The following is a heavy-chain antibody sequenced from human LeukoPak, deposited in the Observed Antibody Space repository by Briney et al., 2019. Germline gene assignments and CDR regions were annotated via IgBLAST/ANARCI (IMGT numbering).Heavy chain of an antibody. J-gene: IGHJ6*03. CDR2: ISWNSNTI. V-gene: IGHV3-9*01. CDR1: GFIFDDYA. CDR3: AKDAGGYYYYYMGV. D-gene: IGHD1-26*01. Sequence: GGSLRLSCAASGFIFDDYAMHWVREAPGKGLEWVSGISWNSNTIGYADSVKGRFTTSRDNAKNSLYLQMNSLRPEGTALYYCAKDAGGYYYYYMGVWGKGTTVTISS.